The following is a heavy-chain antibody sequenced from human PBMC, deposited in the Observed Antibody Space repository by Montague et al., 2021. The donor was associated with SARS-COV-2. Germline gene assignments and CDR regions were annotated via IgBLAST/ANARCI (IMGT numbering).Heavy chain of an antibody. CDR1: GFTFSSYG. D-gene: IGHD6-13*01. CDR2: IWYDGSNI. V-gene: IGHV3-33*01. Sequence: SLRLSCAASGFTFSSYGMHWVRQAPGKGLEWVAVIWYDGSNIYYADSVKGRFTISRDNSKNTLYLQMNSLRAEDTAVYYCARDRVRAAAGTRYYFDYWGQGTLVTVSS. J-gene: IGHJ4*02. CDR3: ARDRVRAAAGTRYYFDY.